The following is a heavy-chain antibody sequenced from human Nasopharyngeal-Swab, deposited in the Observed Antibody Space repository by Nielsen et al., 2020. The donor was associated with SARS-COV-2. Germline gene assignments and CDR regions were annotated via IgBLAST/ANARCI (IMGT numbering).Heavy chain of an antibody. CDR2: ISAYNGNT. V-gene: IGHV1-18*01. D-gene: IGHD2-2*01. Sequence: ASVKVSCKASGYTFTSYGISWVRQAPGQGLEWMGWISAYNGNTNYAQKLQGRVTMTTDTSTSTAYMELRSLRSDDTAVYYCARDRIVVVPAAIPHAGSYYYYGMDVWGQGTTVTVSS. CDR1: GYTFTSYG. J-gene: IGHJ6*02. CDR3: ARDRIVVVPAAIPHAGSYYYYGMDV.